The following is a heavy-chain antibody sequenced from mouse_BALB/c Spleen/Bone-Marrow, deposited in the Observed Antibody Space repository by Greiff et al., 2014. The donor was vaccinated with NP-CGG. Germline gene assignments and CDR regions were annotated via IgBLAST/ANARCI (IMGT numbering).Heavy chain of an antibody. D-gene: IGHD1-1*01. CDR1: GDSITSGY. Sequence: EVQLQQSGPSLVKPSQTLSLTCSVTGDSITSGYWNWIRKFPGNKLEYMGYISYSGSTYYNPSLKSRTSITRDTSKNQYYLQLNSVTTEDTATYYCARYYYGSSYWYFDVWGAGTTVTGSS. J-gene: IGHJ1*01. V-gene: IGHV3-8*02. CDR2: ISYSGST. CDR3: ARYYYGSSYWYFDV.